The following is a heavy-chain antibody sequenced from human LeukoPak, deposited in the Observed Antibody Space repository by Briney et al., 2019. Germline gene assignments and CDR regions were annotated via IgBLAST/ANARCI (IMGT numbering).Heavy chain of an antibody. D-gene: IGHD6-25*01. V-gene: IGHV1-2*02. J-gene: IGHJ4*02. CDR2: INPNINGT. CDR3: PRERTPGSGYGVDY. Sequence: GASVKVSCTASGYTFTGYYIHWVRQAPGQGLEWMGWINPNINGTNYAQTFQGRVTMTGDRSISTAYMELSRLRSDDTAVYYCPRERTPGSGYGVDYWGQGTVVTVSS. CDR1: GYTFTGYY.